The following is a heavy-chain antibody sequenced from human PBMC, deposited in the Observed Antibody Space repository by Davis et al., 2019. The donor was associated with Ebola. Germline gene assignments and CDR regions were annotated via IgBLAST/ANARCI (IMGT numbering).Heavy chain of an antibody. V-gene: IGHV4-59*01. CDR3: ARSPDTAISYYMDV. CDR1: GGSISSYY. CDR2: IYYSGST. D-gene: IGHD5-18*01. J-gene: IGHJ6*03. Sequence: PSETLSLTCTVSGGSISSYYWSWIRQPPGKGLEWIGYIYYSGSTNYNPSLKSRVTISVDTSKNQFSLKLSSVTAADTAVYYCARSPDTAISYYMDVWGKGTTVTVSS.